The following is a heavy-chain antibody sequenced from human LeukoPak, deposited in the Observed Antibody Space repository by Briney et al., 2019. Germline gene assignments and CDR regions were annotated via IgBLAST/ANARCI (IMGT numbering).Heavy chain of an antibody. J-gene: IGHJ4*02. CDR1: GLTFSNYA. CDR2: ISGSGLTT. CDR3: ARDPFGVVNI. Sequence: GGSLRLSCAASGLTFSNYAMNWVRQAPGKGLAWVSSISGSGLTTYYADSVKGRFTISRDNSKNTLYLQMNSLRAEDTAVYYCARDPFGVVNIWGQGTLVTVSS. D-gene: IGHD3-3*01. V-gene: IGHV3-23*01.